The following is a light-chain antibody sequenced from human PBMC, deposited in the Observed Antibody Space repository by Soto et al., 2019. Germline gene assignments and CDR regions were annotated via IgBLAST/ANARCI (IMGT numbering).Light chain of an antibody. V-gene: IGLV1-40*01. CDR3: QSYDSSLSGSK. Sequence: QSVLTQPPSVSGAPGQRVTISCTGSSSNIGAGYDVHWYQQLPGTAPKLLIYGNSNRPSGVPDRFSGSKSGTSASLAITGLHAEDEADYCSQSYDSSLSGSKFGGGTKLT. J-gene: IGLJ2*01. CDR1: SSNIGAGYD. CDR2: GNS.